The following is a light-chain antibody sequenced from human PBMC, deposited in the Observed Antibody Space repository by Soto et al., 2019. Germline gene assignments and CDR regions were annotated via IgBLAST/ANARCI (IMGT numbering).Light chain of an antibody. V-gene: IGKV1-5*03. CDR2: KAS. J-gene: IGKJ1*01. CDR1: QSIISW. CDR3: HQYKSYSS. Sequence: DIQMTQSPSTLSESLGDRVTITCRASQSIISWLALYQQKPGTAPKLLIYKASSLESGVASRFSGRGSGTEFTLTMSSQQPDDFATYYCHQYKSYSSFGQGTKVEIK.